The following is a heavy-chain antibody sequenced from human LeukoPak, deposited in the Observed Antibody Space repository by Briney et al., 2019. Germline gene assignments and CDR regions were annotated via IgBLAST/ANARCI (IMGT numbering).Heavy chain of an antibody. V-gene: IGHV4-31*03. J-gene: IGHJ4*02. CDR3: ARDGGYSGYEPHFDY. CDR1: GGSISSGVYY. D-gene: IGHD5-12*01. CDR2: IYYSGST. Sequence: SETLSLTCTVSGGSISSGVYYWSWIRQHPGKGLEWIGYIYYSGSTYYNPSLKSRVTISVDTSKNQFSLKLSSVTAADTAVYYCARDGGYSGYEPHFDYWGQGTLVTVSS.